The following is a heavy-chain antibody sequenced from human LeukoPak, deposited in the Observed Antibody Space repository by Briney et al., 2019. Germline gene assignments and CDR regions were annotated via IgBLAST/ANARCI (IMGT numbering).Heavy chain of an antibody. CDR2: IIPIFGIA. CDR1: GGTFSSYA. D-gene: IGHD5-24*01. CDR3: ARELEDGYNP. V-gene: IGHV1-69*04. J-gene: IGHJ5*02. Sequence: SVKVSCKASGGTFSSYAISWVRQAPGQGLEWMGRIIPIFGIANYAQKFQGRVTITADKSTSIAYMELSSLRSEDTAVYYCARELEDGYNPWGQGTLVTVSS.